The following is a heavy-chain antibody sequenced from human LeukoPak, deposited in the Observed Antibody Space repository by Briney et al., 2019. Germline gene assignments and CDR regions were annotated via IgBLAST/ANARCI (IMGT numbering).Heavy chain of an antibody. J-gene: IGHJ6*03. CDR1: GFTFRSYE. CDR2: ISNSGSTI. D-gene: IGHD6-13*01. Sequence: PGGSLRLSCAASGFTFRSYEMHWVRQAPGKGLEWISYISNSGSTIYYADSVKGRSTISRDNTKNSLHLLMNRLRAEDTAVYYCARRAYSSIEVYMDVWGKGTTVTISS. V-gene: IGHV3-48*03. CDR3: ARRAYSSIEVYMDV.